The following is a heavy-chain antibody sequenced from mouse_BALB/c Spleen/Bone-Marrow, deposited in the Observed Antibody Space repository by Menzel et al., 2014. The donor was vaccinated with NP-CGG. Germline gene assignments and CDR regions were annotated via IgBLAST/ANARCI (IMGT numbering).Heavy chain of an antibody. D-gene: IGHD1-1*01. V-gene: IGHV14-3*02. CDR3: ARIYYYGRGYFDY. Sequence: VQLQQSGAELVKPGASVKLSCTASGFNIKDTYMHWVKQRPEQGLEWIGRIDPANGNTKYDPKFQGKASITADTSSNTAYLQPSSLTSEDTAVYYCARIYYYGRGYFDYWGQGTTLTVSS. J-gene: IGHJ2*01. CDR2: IDPANGNT. CDR1: GFNIKDTY.